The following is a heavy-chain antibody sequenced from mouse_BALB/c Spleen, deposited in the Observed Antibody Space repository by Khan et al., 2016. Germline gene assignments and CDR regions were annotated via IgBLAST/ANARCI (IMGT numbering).Heavy chain of an antibody. J-gene: IGHJ3*01. V-gene: IGHV1-80*01. CDR1: GYAFSGYW. Sequence: QIQLVQSGAELVRPGSSVKISCKASGYAFSGYWMNWVKQRPGQGLEWIGQIYPGDGDTNYNGKFKGKATLTADKSSSTAYMQLSSLTSEDSAVYFCARDTPFASWGQGTLVTVSA. CDR2: IYPGDGDT. CDR3: ARDTPFAS.